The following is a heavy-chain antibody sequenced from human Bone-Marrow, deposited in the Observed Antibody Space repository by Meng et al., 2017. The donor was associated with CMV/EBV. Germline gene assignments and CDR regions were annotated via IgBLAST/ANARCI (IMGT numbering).Heavy chain of an antibody. J-gene: IGHJ4*02. V-gene: IGHV3-9*01. D-gene: IGHD4-23*01. CDR2: ISWNSGSI. CDR3: AKSTTHYGGNSYFDY. CDR1: GFTFDDYA. Sequence: SLKISCAASGFTFDDYAMHWVRQAPGKGLEWVSGISWNSGSIGYADSVKGRFTISRDNAKNSLYLQMNSLRAEDTALYYCAKSTTHYGGNSYFDYLGQGPLVTVSS.